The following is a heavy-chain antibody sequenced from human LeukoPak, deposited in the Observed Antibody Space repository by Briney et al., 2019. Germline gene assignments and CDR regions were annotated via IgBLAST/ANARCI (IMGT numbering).Heavy chain of an antibody. J-gene: IGHJ5*02. CDR1: GYTFTSYD. CDR2: MNPNSGNT. V-gene: IGHV1-8*01. Sequence: GASVKVSCKASGYTFTSYDINWVRQATEQGLEWMGWMNPNSGNTGYAQKFQGRVTMTRNTSISTAYMELSSLRSEDTAVYYCARVPAARFKYNWFDPWGQGTLVTVSS. D-gene: IGHD2-2*01. CDR3: ARVPAARFKYNWFDP.